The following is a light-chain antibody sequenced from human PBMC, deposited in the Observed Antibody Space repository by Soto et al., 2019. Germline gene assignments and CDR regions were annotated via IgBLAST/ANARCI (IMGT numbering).Light chain of an antibody. J-gene: IGKJ2*01. Sequence: DIQMTQSPSTLSASVGDRVTITCRASQSISSWLAWYQQKPGKAPKLLIYKASSLESGVPSRFSGGGSGTEFTLTIRSLQPDDFATYYCQHYNNYPYTFGQGTKLEIK. V-gene: IGKV1-5*03. CDR2: KAS. CDR3: QHYNNYPYT. CDR1: QSISSW.